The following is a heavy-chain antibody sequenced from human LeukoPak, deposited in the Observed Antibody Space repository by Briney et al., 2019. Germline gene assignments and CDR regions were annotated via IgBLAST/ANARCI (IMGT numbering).Heavy chain of an antibody. Sequence: SETLSLTCTVSGGSISTSSYYWGWVRQPPGKGLEWIGNIFYSGSTYYSPSLKSRVTISVDTSKNQFSLKLSSVTAADTAVYYCARGGLDNRPYYDFWSGYYTGIRSSTRFDYWGQGTLVTVSS. CDR3: ARGGLDNRPYYDFWSGYYTGIRSSTRFDY. CDR1: GGSISTSSYY. J-gene: IGHJ4*02. D-gene: IGHD3-3*01. V-gene: IGHV4-39*07. CDR2: IFYSGST.